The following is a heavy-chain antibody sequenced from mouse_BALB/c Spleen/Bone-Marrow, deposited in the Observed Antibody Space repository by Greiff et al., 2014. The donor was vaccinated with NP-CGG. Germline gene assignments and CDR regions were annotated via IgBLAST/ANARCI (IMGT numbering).Heavy chain of an antibody. CDR1: GYTFTSYW. J-gene: IGHJ2*01. Sequence: QVQLQQSGAELAKPGASVKMSCKASGYTFTSYWMHWVKQRPGQGLEWIGYINPSTGYTEYNQKFKDKATLTADKSSSTAYMQLSSLTSEDSAVYYCARSYYGYLYYFDYWGQGTTLTGSS. D-gene: IGHD1-2*01. CDR3: ARSYYGYLYYFDY. V-gene: IGHV1-7*01. CDR2: INPSTGYT.